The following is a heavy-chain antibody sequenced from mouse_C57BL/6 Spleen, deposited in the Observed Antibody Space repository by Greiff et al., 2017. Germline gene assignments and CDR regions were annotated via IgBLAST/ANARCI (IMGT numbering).Heavy chain of an antibody. CDR3: ARSGDYPAEFAY. Sequence: QVQLQQSGAELVRPGTSVKVSCKASGYAFTNYLIEWVKQRPGQGLEWIGVVNPGSGGTNYNEKFKGKGTLTADKSSSTAYMQLSSLTSEDAAVYFCARSGDYPAEFAYWGQGTLVTVSA. V-gene: IGHV1-54*01. D-gene: IGHD2-4*01. CDR2: VNPGSGGT. J-gene: IGHJ3*01. CDR1: GYAFTNYL.